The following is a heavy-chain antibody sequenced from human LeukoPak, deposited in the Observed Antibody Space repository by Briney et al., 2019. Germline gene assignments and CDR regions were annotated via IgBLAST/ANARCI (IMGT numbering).Heavy chain of an antibody. CDR3: ARDLDFGGYSRFEY. D-gene: IGHD4-23*01. CDR2: IKSDVSSS. Sequence: GGSLRLSCAASGFTFSSYFWMRWVRQAPGKGLVWVSRIKSDVSSSTYADSVKGRFTISRDNAKNTLYLQMNTLRAEDTAVYYCARDLDFGGYSRFEYWGQGTLVTVSS. J-gene: IGHJ4*02. V-gene: IGHV3-74*01. CDR1: GFTFSSYFW.